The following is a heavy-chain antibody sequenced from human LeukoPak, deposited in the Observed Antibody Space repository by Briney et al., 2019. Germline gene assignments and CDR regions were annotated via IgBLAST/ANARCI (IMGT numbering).Heavy chain of an antibody. V-gene: IGHV3-64D*06. CDR2: VNGNGDTT. CDR1: GFIFSTYT. CDR3: VGDQVDDTGYLR. D-gene: IGHD3-9*01. J-gene: IGHJ4*02. Sequence: GGSLRLSCSASGFIFSTYTMYWVRQAPGKGLEFVSVVNGNGDTTYYTDSVKGRFTISRDNSKNTLYLQMSSLRAEDTAVYYCVGDQVDDTGYLRWGQGTRVTVSA.